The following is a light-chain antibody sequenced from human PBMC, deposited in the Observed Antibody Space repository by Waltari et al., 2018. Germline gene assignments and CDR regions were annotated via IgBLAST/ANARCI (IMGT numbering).Light chain of an antibody. J-gene: IGKJ1*01. CDR3: QQYNSYPWT. Sequence: IQMTQSPSSLSASVGDRVTITGRASQDIRDYLAWFQQKPVPTPKSLIYAAVSLQSGVPSKFSGSGSRTDFTPTISSMQPGDFATYYCQQYNSYPWTFGQETKVEIK. V-gene: IGKV1-16*02. CDR2: AAV. CDR1: QDIRDY.